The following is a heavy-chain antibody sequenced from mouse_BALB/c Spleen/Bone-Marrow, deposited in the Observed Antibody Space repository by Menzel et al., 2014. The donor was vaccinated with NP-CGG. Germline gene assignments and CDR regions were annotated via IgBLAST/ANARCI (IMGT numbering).Heavy chain of an antibody. D-gene: IGHD2-3*01. J-gene: IGHJ4*01. CDR1: GYTLTSYI. CDR3: ARRWLPYAMDY. V-gene: IGHV1-14*01. Sequence: QLQESGPELVKPGASVKMSCKASGYTLTSYIMHWVKQKPGQGLEWIGYINPYNDGTKYNEKFKGKATLTSDKSSSTAYMELSSLTSEDSAVYYCARRWLPYAMDYWGQGTSVTVSS. CDR2: INPYNDGT.